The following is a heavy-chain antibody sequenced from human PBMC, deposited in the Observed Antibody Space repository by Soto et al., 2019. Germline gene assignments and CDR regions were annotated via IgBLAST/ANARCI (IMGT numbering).Heavy chain of an antibody. D-gene: IGHD2-8*01. CDR3: ATSLAYCTNGVYPFDY. Sequence: ASVKVSCKASGYTFTGYYMHWVRQAPGQGLEWMGWINPNSGGTNYAQKFQGWVTMTRDTSISTAYMELSRLRSDDTAVYYCATSLAYCTNGVYPFDYWGQGTLVPVSS. CDR1: GYTFTGYY. V-gene: IGHV1-2*04. J-gene: IGHJ4*02. CDR2: INPNSGGT.